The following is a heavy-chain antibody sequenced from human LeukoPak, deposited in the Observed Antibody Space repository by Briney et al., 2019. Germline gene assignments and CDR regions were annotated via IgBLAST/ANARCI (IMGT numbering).Heavy chain of an antibody. J-gene: IGHJ4*02. Sequence: PSETLSLTCGVSGDSISSDGHSWSWIRQPPGKGLEWVGYIYHSGAAYHNPSLKSRLALSVDTSNNQLSLRLRSVTAADTAVYYCVRGVGGEYFYFDRWGQGALVTVSA. V-gene: IGHV4-30-4*07. CDR2: IYHSGAA. CDR3: VRGVGGEYFYFDR. CDR1: GDSISSDGHS. D-gene: IGHD1-26*01.